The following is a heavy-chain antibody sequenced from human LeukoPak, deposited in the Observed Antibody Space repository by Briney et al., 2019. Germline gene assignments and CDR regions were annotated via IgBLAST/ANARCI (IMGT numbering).Heavy chain of an antibody. D-gene: IGHD3-3*01. CDR3: AKDPYDFWSGYPRPIYFDY. CDR1: GFTFSSYA. Sequence: GGSLRLSCAASGFTFSSYAMSRVRHAPGKGLEWVSAISGSGGSTYYADSVKGRFTISRDNSRNTLYLQMNSLRAEDTAVYYCAKDPYDFWSGYPRPIYFDYWGQGTLVTVSS. J-gene: IGHJ4*02. CDR2: ISGSGGST. V-gene: IGHV3-23*01.